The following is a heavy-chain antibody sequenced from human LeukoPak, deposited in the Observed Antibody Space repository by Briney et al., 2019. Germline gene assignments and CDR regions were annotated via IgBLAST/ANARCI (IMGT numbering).Heavy chain of an antibody. V-gene: IGHV4-34*01. J-gene: IGHJ5*02. D-gene: IGHD5-24*01. CDR3: ARQNNTYHHYNLGWFDP. Sequence: PSETLSLTCAVYGGSFSGYYWSWIRQPPGKWLEWIGEINHSGSTNYNPSLKSRDTISVDTSKNQFSLKLSSVTAADTAVYYCARQNNTYHHYNLGWFDPWGQGTLVTVSS. CDR2: INHSGST. CDR1: GGSFSGYY.